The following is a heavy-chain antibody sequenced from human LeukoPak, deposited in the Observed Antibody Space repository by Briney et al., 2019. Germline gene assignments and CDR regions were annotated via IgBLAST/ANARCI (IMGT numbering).Heavy chain of an antibody. J-gene: IGHJ4*02. V-gene: IGHV4-30-4*08. D-gene: IGHD1-7*01. CDR2: IYYSGST. CDR3: ARSMYNWNYVT. Sequence: PSETLSLTCTVSGGSIISGDYYWSWIRQPPGKGLEWIGYIYYSGSTYYNPSLKSRVTISVDTSKNQFSLKLSSVTAADTAVYYCARSMYNWNYVTWGQGTLVTVSS. CDR1: GGSIISGDYY.